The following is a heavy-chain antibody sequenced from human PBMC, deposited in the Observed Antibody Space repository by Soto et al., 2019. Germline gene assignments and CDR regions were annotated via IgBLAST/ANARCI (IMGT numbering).Heavy chain of an antibody. J-gene: IGHJ4*02. CDR2: INHSGST. D-gene: IGHD5-18*01. Sequence: QVQLQQWGAGLLKPSATLSLTCAVYGGSFSNYYWSWISQPPGKGLEWIGEINHSGSTNYNPSLKSRVTISVDPSKNQFSLKVNSVTAADTAVYYCARGSGGSYGPLDYWGQGTLVTVSS. CDR3: ARGSGGSYGPLDY. CDR1: GGSFSNYY. V-gene: IGHV4-34*01.